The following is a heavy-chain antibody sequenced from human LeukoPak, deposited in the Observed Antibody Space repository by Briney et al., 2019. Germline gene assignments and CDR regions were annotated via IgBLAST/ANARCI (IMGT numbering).Heavy chain of an antibody. CDR2: ISYDGSNK. CDR3: AKDPWSGFDY. J-gene: IGHJ4*02. D-gene: IGHD3-3*01. Sequence: PGRSLTLSCAASGFTFRSYGMHWVRQDPGNRLEWVAVISYDGSNKYYADSVKGRFTISRDNSKNTLYLQMNSLRAEDTAVYYCAKDPWSGFDYWGQGTLVTVSS. CDR1: GFTFRSYG. V-gene: IGHV3-30*18.